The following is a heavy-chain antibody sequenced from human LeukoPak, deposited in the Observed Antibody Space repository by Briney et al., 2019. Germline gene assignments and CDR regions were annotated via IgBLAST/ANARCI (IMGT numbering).Heavy chain of an antibody. J-gene: IGHJ4*02. CDR1: GGSISSSSYY. D-gene: IGHD2-21*02. Sequence: SETLSLTCTVSGGSISSSSYYWGWIRQPPGKGLEWIGSIYYSGSTYYNPSLKSRVTISVDTSKNQFSLKLSSVTAADTAVYYCARWCGGDCYHFDYWGQGTLVTVSS. V-gene: IGHV4-39*01. CDR2: IYYSGST. CDR3: ARWCGGDCYHFDY.